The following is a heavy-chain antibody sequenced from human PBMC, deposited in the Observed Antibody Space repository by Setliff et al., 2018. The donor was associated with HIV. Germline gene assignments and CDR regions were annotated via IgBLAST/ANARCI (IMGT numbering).Heavy chain of an antibody. CDR1: GGTFINYA. Sequence: SVKVSCKSSGGTFINYAFCWVRQAPGKGLEWMGRIIPIFETTDYAQKFQGRVTITADESTSTAYMELSSLRSEDTAVYYCARGYYDSSGYYVRHSAFDIWDQGTMVTVS. V-gene: IGHV1-69*13. CDR2: IIPIFETT. J-gene: IGHJ3*02. D-gene: IGHD3-22*01. CDR3: ARGYYDSSGYYVRHSAFDI.